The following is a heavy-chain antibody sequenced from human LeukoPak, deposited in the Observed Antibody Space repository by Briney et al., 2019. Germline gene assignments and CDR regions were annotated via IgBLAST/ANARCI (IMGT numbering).Heavy chain of an antibody. CDR2: IYYSGST. D-gene: IGHD3-9*01. Sequence: PSETLSLTCTVSGGSISSYYWSWIRQPPGKGLEWIGYIYYSGSTNYNPSLKSRVTISVDTSKNQFSLKLSSVAAADTAVYYCARVSRYYDILTGPLNWYFDLWGRGTLVTVSS. CDR3: ARVSRYYDILTGPLNWYFDL. V-gene: IGHV4-59*12. CDR1: GGSISSYY. J-gene: IGHJ2*01.